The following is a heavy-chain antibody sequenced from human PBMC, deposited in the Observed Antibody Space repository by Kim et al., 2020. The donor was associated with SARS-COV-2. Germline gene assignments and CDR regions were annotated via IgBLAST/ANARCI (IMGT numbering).Heavy chain of an antibody. J-gene: IGHJ3*02. D-gene: IGHD3-9*01. CDR2: GST. V-gene: IGHV4-59*01. Sequence: GSTNISPALKIRFTISLDTAKNQFSLNLNSVTAADTALYYCARVQYDSFDIWGQGTMVTVSS. CDR3: ARVQYDSFDI.